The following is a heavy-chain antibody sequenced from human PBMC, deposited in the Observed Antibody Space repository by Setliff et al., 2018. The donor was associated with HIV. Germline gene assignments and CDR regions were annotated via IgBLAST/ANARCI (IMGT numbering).Heavy chain of an antibody. CDR1: GYSFTSYY. Sequence: GASVKVSCKASGYSFTSYYVHWVRQAPGQGLEWMGIINPSGGTTSYAQKFQGRVTITADESTSTAYMELSGLGSEDTAVYYCARGRRVVPAVDSNFFDPWGQGTLVTVSS. V-gene: IGHV1-46*01. J-gene: IGHJ5*02. CDR3: ARGRRVVPAVDSNFFDP. CDR2: INPSGGTT. D-gene: IGHD2-2*01.